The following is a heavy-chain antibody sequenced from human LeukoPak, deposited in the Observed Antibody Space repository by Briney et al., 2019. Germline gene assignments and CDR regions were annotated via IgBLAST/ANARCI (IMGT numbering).Heavy chain of an antibody. CDR3: ARDHHDFWSGYPNH. D-gene: IGHD3-3*01. CDR2: SNSDGKIT. Sequence: PGGSLRHSCAASGFTLCRYWMHWFRQAPGTGLVWVARSNSDGKITDYADSVRGRFTTSRDNTKNTVYLQMSSLRAEDTGVYYCARDHHDFWSGYPNHWGQGTLVIVSS. CDR1: GFTLCRYW. J-gene: IGHJ4*02. V-gene: IGHV3-74*01.